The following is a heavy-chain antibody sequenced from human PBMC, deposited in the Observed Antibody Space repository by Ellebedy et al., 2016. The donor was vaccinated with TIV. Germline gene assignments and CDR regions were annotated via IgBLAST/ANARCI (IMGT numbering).Heavy chain of an antibody. CDR2: IIPIFGTA. J-gene: IGHJ5*02. CDR3: ARGGYIVVVPAAIGFDP. D-gene: IGHD2-2*01. Sequence: SVKVSCXASGGTFSSYAISWVRQAPGQGLEWMGGIIPIFGTANYAQKFQGRVTITADESTSTAYMELSSLRSEDTAVYYCARGGYIVVVPAAIGFDPWGQGTLVTVSS. V-gene: IGHV1-69*13. CDR1: GGTFSSYA.